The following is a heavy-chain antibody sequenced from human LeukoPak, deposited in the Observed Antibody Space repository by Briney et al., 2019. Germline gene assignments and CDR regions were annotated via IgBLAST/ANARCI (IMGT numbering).Heavy chain of an antibody. D-gene: IGHD3-10*01. J-gene: IGHJ4*02. CDR3: ARDRWYYGSGSTYYFDY. Sequence: ASVKVSCKASGYTFTSYYMHWVRQAPGQGLEWTGMINPSGGSTSYAQKFQGRVTMTRDTSTSTVYMELSSLRSEDTAVYYCARDRWYYGSGSTYYFDYWGQGTLVTVSS. CDR1: GYTFTSYY. V-gene: IGHV1-46*01. CDR2: INPSGGST.